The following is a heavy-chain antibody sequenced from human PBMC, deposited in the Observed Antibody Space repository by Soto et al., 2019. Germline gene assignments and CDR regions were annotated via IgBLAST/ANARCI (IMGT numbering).Heavy chain of an antibody. V-gene: IGHV4-31*02. Sequence: PSETLSLTCTDSGASIGSGDYYWSWIRQHPWKGLEWIGYIYYSGGTYYNPSLKSRVTISVDTSKNQFSLELSSVTAADTAVYYCASVYDSSGYYYGNNWFDPWGQGTLVTV. J-gene: IGHJ5*02. CDR1: GASIGSGDYY. CDR3: ASVYDSSGYYYGNNWFDP. CDR2: IYYSGGT. D-gene: IGHD3-22*01.